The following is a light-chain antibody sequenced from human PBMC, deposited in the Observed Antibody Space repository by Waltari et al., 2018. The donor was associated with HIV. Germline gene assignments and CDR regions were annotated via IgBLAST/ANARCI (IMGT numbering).Light chain of an antibody. J-gene: IGKJ5*01. CDR3: QQSYSIPPS. Sequence: DIQMTPSPSSLSASVGDRVSITCRASQSISSYLNWYQQKSGKAPNLLIYDASTLQSGVPSRFSGGGSGTDFTLTISSLQPEDFAIYYCQQSYSIPPSFGQGTRLEIK. V-gene: IGKV1-39*01. CDR2: DAS. CDR1: QSISSY.